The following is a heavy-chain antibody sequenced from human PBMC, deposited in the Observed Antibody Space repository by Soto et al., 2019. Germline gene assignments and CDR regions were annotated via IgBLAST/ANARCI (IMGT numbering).Heavy chain of an antibody. Sequence: GSLRLSSAASGFSFSSYAMSWVRQAPGKGLEWVSGFSGSGGSTYYADSVKGRFTISRDNSKNTLYLQMSSLRAEDTAVYYCAKVPDDSSGYYYADWGQGTLVTVSS. CDR2: FSGSGGST. CDR3: AKVPDDSSGYYYAD. D-gene: IGHD3-22*01. J-gene: IGHJ4*02. V-gene: IGHV3-23*01. CDR1: GFSFSSYA.